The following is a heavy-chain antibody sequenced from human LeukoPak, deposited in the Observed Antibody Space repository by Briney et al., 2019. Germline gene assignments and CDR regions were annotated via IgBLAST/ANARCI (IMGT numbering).Heavy chain of an antibody. CDR2: IGWDGGGT. Sequence: PGGSLRLSCAASGFTFDDYAMHWVRQAPGKGLEWVSLIGWDGGGTYYADSVKGRFTISRDNSKNSLYLQMNSLRAEDTALYYCAKAQWGDIVVVPAARADAFDIWGQGTMVTVSS. CDR3: AKAQWGDIVVVPAARADAFDI. V-gene: IGHV3-43D*04. CDR1: GFTFDDYA. D-gene: IGHD2-2*01. J-gene: IGHJ3*02.